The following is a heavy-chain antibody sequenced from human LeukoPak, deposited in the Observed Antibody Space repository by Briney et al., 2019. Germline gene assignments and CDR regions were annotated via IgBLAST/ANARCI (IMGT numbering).Heavy chain of an antibody. CDR3: ARGQGDILWWVTSPGNYWFDP. Sequence: GGSLRLSCAASGFTFSSYWMHWVRQAPGKGLVWVSRINTDGSSTSYADSVKGRFTISRDNAKNTLYLQMNSLRAEDTAVYYCARGQGDILWWVTSPGNYWFDPWGQGTLVTVSS. J-gene: IGHJ5*02. D-gene: IGHD2-21*01. V-gene: IGHV3-74*01. CDR1: GFTFSSYW. CDR2: INTDGSST.